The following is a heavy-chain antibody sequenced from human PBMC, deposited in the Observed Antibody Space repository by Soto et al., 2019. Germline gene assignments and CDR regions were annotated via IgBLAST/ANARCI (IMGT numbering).Heavy chain of an antibody. D-gene: IGHD7-27*01. J-gene: IGHJ4*02. V-gene: IGHV4-59*11. CDR3: ARSNWYSEY. CDR2: IYYNGNT. CDR1: GGSISNHY. Sequence: SETLSLTCTVSGGSISNHYRSWIRQPPGKGLEWIGYIYYNGNTNYNPSLKSRVTMSVDTSKNQFSLKLSSVTAADTAVYYCARSNWYSEYWGQGTLVTVFS.